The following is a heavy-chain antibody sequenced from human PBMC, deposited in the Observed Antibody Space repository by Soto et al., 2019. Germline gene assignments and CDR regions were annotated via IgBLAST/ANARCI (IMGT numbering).Heavy chain of an antibody. CDR2: ILHDGSNA. V-gene: IGHV3-30*03. CDR3: ARKDFFDH. Sequence: GGSLRLSCTASGFTFSTYGMHWVRQAPGKGLEWVAVILHDGSNAYYADSVRGRFTISRDNSKNTLYLQMNRLRAEDTATYYCARKDFFDHWGQGTLVTVSS. J-gene: IGHJ4*02. CDR1: GFTFSTYG.